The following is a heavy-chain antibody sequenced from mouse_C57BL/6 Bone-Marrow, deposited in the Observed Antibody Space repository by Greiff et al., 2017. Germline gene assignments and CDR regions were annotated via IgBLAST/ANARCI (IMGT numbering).Heavy chain of an antibody. J-gene: IGHJ1*03. CDR2: ISDGGSYT. Sequence: EVKLVESGGGLVKPGGSLKLSCAASGFTFSSYAMSWVRQTPEKRLEWVATISDGGSYTYYPENVKGRFTITRDKAKNNQYLQMSHLKSEDTAMYYCARGAYGSSYGYCDVGGRGTTATVSA. CDR1: GFTFSSYA. V-gene: IGHV5-4*03. D-gene: IGHD1-1*01. CDR3: ARGAYGSSYGYCDV.